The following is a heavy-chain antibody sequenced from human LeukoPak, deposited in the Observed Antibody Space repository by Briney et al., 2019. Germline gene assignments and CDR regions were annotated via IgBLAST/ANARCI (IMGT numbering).Heavy chain of an antibody. CDR1: GFIFSTYG. D-gene: IGHD3-10*01. J-gene: IGHJ4*02. CDR3: ARAVGPYDY. V-gene: IGHV3-33*01. CDR2: IWYDGSIK. Sequence: GGSLRLSCAASGFIFSTYGTHWVRQAPGKGLEWVAVIWYDGSIKYYADSVKDRFTISRDNSKNTLYLQMNSLRAEDTGVYYCARAVGPYDYWGQGTLVTVSS.